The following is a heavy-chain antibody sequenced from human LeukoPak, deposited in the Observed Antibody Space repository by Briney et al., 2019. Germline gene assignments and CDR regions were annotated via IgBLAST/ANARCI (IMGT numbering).Heavy chain of an antibody. CDR3: ASRQMDTAMVRFDY. CDR1: DAAISGYH. Sequence: ETLSLTCTVSDAAISGYHCSWVLHPPRERLEWIWYIYYRGGTSYITSLKCRVTLSLFTAKNQFSLRLSSVTAADTAVYYCASRQMDTAMVRFDYWGQGTLVIVSS. CDR2: IYYRGGT. D-gene: IGHD5-18*01. J-gene: IGHJ4*02. V-gene: IGHV4-59*08.